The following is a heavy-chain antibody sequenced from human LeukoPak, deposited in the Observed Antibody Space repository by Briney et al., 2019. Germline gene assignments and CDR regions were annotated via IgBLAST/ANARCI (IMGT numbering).Heavy chain of an antibody. CDR2: IWYDGSNK. J-gene: IGHJ4*02. V-gene: IGHV3-33*01. D-gene: IGHD4-11*01. CDR3: ARLADYGNYGPREYLDF. Sequence: GGSLRLSCAASGFTFNEFGVHWVRQAPGQGLEWVALIWYDGSNKYYADSVKGRFTISRDNSKNTVYLQMNSLRAEDTAVYYCARLADYGNYGPREYLDFWGQGTLVTVSS. CDR1: GFTFNEFG.